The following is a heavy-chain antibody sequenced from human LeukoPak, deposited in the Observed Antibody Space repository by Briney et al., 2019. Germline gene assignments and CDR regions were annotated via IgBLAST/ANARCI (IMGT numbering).Heavy chain of an antibody. D-gene: IGHD1-20*01. CDR2: TYYKSKWYN. J-gene: IGHJ4*02. Sequence: SQTLSLTRAISRDRVSRDNTAWNWIRQSPSRGLEWLGRTYYKSKWYNDYALSVKSRITINPDTSKNHFSLQLNSVTPEDTAVYYCARDEGALNWWGQGTLVTVSS. CDR3: ARDEGALNW. CDR1: RDRVSRDNTA. V-gene: IGHV6-1*01.